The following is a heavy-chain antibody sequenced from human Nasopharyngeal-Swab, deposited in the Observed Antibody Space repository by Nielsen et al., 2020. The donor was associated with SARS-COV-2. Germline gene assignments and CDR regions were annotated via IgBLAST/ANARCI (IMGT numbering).Heavy chain of an antibody. CDR2: INSDGSST. CDR1: GFTFSSYW. CDR3: ASIRGYFDY. V-gene: IGHV3-74*01. J-gene: IGHJ4*02. Sequence: GESLKISCAASGFTFSSYWMHWVRQAPGKGLVWVSRINSDGSSTSYADSVKGRFTISRDNAKNTLCLQMNSLRAEDTAVYYCASIRGYFDYWGQGTLVTVSS. D-gene: IGHD3-22*01.